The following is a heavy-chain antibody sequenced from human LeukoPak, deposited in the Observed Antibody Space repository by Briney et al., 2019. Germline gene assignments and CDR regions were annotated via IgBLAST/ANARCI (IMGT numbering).Heavy chain of an antibody. J-gene: IGHJ5*02. CDR2: IYYSGST. D-gene: IGHD2-15*01. CDR3: ASSSGDWFDP. CDR1: GGSISSGDYY. V-gene: IGHV4-30-4*01. Sequence: SETLSLTCTVSGGSISSGDYYWSWIRQPPGKGLEWIGYIYYSGSTYYSPSLKSRVTISVDTSKNQFSLKLSSVTAADTAVYYCASSSGDWFDPWGQGTLVTVSS.